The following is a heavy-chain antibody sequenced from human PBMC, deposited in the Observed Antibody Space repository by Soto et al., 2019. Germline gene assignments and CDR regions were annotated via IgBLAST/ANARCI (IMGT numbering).Heavy chain of an antibody. CDR1: GGTFSSYA. Sequence: SGKVSCNASGGTFSSYAISWVRQAPGQGLEWMGGIIPIFGTANYAQKFQGRVTITADESTSTAYMELSSLRSEDTAVYYCARDLYGEGYYYYYAMDVWVQGTKVTVSS. V-gene: IGHV1-69*13. CDR2: IIPIFGTA. D-gene: IGHD4-17*01. CDR3: ARDLYGEGYYYYYAMDV. J-gene: IGHJ6*02.